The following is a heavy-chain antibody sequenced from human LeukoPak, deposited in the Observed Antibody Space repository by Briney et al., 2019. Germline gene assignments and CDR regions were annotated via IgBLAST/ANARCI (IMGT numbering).Heavy chain of an antibody. Sequence: GRSLRLSCAASGFTFGDYAMHWVRQVPGKGLEWVSGISWNSGNIGYADSVKGRFTISRDNAKNSLYLQINSLRAEDTALYYCANLHGDFRDYWGQGTLVTVSS. CDR1: GFTFGDYA. J-gene: IGHJ4*02. V-gene: IGHV3-9*01. CDR3: ANLHGDFRDY. CDR2: ISWNSGNI. D-gene: IGHD4-17*01.